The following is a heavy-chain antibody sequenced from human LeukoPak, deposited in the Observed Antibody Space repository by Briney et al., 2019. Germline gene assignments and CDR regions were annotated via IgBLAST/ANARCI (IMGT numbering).Heavy chain of an antibody. D-gene: IGHD3-3*01. CDR1: GFTFSSYS. Sequence: GGSLRLSCAASGFTFSSYSMNWVRQAPGKGLEWVSSISSSSSYIYYADSVKGRFTISRDNAKNSLYLQMNGLRAEDTAVYYCARAPRADFWSGYYFDYWGQGTLVTVSS. CDR3: ARAPRADFWSGYYFDY. CDR2: ISSSSSYI. J-gene: IGHJ4*02. V-gene: IGHV3-21*01.